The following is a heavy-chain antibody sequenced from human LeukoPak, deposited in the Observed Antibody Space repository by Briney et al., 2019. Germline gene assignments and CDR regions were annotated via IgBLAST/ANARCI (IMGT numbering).Heavy chain of an antibody. CDR1: GGTFSSYA. V-gene: IGHV1-69*04. D-gene: IGHD1-26*01. J-gene: IGHJ3*02. CDR3: ARDPRLYSGDAFDI. Sequence: SVKVSCKASGGTFSSYAISWVRQAPGQGLEWMGRIIPILGIANYAQKFQGRVTITADKSTSTAYMELSSLRSEDTAVYDCARDPRLYSGDAFDIWGQGTMVTVSS. CDR2: IIPILGIA.